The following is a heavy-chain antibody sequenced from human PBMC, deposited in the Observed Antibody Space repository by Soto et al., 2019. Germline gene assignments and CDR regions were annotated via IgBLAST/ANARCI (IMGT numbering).Heavy chain of an antibody. J-gene: IGHJ6*02. D-gene: IGHD3-16*01. V-gene: IGHV1-46*01. Sequence: ASVKVSCKASGYTFINYYIHWVRQAPGQGLEWMGVINPSGGNTNYAQNLQGRLTLTTDTSTTTAYMELRSLRSNDTAIYYCAMVDVYVTPSPQDVWGQGTTVTVSS. CDR2: INPSGGNT. CDR1: GYTFINYY. CDR3: AMVDVYVTPSPQDV.